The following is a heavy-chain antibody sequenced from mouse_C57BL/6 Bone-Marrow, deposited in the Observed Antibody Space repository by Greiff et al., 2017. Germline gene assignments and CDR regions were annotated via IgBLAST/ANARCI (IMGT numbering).Heavy chain of an antibody. Sequence: VQGVESGAELARPGASVKMSCKASGYTFTSYTMHWVKQRPGQGLEWIGYINPSSGYTKYNQKFKDKATLTADKSSSTAYMQLSSLTSEDSAVYYCARSGVYDYEVWFAYWGQGTLVTVSA. CDR2: INPSSGYT. V-gene: IGHV1-4*01. J-gene: IGHJ3*01. CDR1: GYTFTSYT. D-gene: IGHD2-4*01. CDR3: ARSGVYDYEVWFAY.